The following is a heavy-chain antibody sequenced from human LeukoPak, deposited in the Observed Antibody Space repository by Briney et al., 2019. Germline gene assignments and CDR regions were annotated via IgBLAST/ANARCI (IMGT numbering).Heavy chain of an antibody. CDR3: ARQILTGYYSWFDP. J-gene: IGHJ5*02. Sequence: SETLPLTCTVSGGSISSYYWSWIRQPPGKGLEWIGYIYYSGSTNYNPSLKSRVSISVDTPKNQFSLKLSSVTAADTAVYYCARQILTGYYSWFDPWGQGTLVTVSS. V-gene: IGHV4-59*08. CDR1: GGSISSYY. CDR2: IYYSGST. D-gene: IGHD3-9*01.